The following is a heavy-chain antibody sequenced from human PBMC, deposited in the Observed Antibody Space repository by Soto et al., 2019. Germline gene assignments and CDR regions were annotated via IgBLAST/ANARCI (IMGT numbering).Heavy chain of an antibody. Sequence: ASVKVSCKVSGYTLTELSMHWVRQAPGKGLEWMGGFDPEDGETIYAQKFQGRVTMTEDTSTDTAYMELSSLRSEDTAVYYCATASIYLVGATTSAFDIWGQGTMVTVSS. V-gene: IGHV1-24*01. J-gene: IGHJ3*02. CDR1: GYTLTELS. D-gene: IGHD1-26*01. CDR3: ATASIYLVGATTSAFDI. CDR2: FDPEDGET.